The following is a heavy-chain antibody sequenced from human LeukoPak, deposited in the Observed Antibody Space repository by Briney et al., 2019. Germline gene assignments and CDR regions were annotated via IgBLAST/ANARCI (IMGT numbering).Heavy chain of an antibody. V-gene: IGHV4-59*01. CDR2: IYYRGTT. Sequence: GLEWIGYIYYRGTTNYNPSLKSRVTISVDTSKNQFSLKLSSVTAADTAVYYCARGAASIDYWGQGTLVTVSS. CDR3: ARGAASIDY. J-gene: IGHJ4*02. D-gene: IGHD2-15*01.